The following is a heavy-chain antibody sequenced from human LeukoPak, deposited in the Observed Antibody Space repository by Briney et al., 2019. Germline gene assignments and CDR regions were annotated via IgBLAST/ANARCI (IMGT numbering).Heavy chain of an antibody. CDR3: ARERVTPLYYYDSSGEFDY. CDR2: ISSSGSTI. V-gene: IGHV3-11*04. CDR1: GFTFSDYY. D-gene: IGHD3-22*01. J-gene: IGHJ4*02. Sequence: PGGSLRLSCAASGFTFSDYYMSWIRQAPGKGLEWVSHISSSGSTIYYADSVKGRFTISRDNAKNSLYLQMNSLRAEDTAVYYCARERVTPLYYYDSSGEFDYWGQGTLVTVSS.